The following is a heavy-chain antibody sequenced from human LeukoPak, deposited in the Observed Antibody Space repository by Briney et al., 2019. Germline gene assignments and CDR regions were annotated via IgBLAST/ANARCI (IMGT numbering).Heavy chain of an antibody. Sequence: GESLRLSCAASGFTFSTYNMNWVRQAPWKGLEWVSSITSSSSYIYYADSVKGRFTLSRDNAKSSLYLQMNSLRDEDTAVYYCARDPYSGNYGDYYYYYMDVWGKGNTVTISS. D-gene: IGHD1-26*01. J-gene: IGHJ6*03. CDR1: GFTFSTYN. V-gene: IGHV3-21*01. CDR3: ARDPYSGNYGDYYYYYMDV. CDR2: ITSSSSYI.